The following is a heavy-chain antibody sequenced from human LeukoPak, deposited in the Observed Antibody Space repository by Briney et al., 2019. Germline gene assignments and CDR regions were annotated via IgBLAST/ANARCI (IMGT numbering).Heavy chain of an antibody. CDR3: ATIAARRIDYYYYMDV. J-gene: IGHJ6*03. D-gene: IGHD6-6*01. Sequence: SETLSLTCTVSGGSIGSGSYYWSWIRQSAGKGLEGVGRVYTDGSSNYNLSLKSRVTISVDTSKNQFPLSLTSVTAADTAVYYCATIAARRIDYYYYMDVWGKGTTVTVSS. V-gene: IGHV4-61*02. CDR2: VYTDGSS. CDR1: GGSIGSGSYY.